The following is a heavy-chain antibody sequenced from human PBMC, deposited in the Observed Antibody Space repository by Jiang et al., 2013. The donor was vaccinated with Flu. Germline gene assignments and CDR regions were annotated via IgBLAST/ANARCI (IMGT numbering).Heavy chain of an antibody. CDR2: IRSTIYGGTT. CDR3: TRTYYLSMGNYYGDIDY. D-gene: IGHD3-22*01. Sequence: VQLLESGGGLVQPGRSLRLSCRVSGFAFEDYAVSWFRQTPVKGLEWLGFIRSTIYGGTTEYAASVQGRFIISRDDSKRIAYLQMNSLKTEDTAVYYCTRTYYLSMGNYYGDIDYWGQGTLVTVSA. V-gene: IGHV3-49*03. CDR1: GFAFEDYA. J-gene: IGHJ4*02.